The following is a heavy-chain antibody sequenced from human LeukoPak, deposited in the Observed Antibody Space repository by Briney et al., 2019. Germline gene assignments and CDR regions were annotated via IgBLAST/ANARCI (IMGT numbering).Heavy chain of an antibody. V-gene: IGHV3-23*01. CDR1: GFTFNSFA. Sequence: PGGSLRLSCAASGFTFNSFAMNWVRQAPGKGLEWVSSISGRDGSSRYADFVKGRFTISRDNSKNTLHLQMSSLRAEDTAVYYCAKSLGVGGYTRYKGFDQWGQGTPVTVSS. CDR2: ISGRDGSS. CDR3: AKSLGVGGYTRYKGFDQ. D-gene: IGHD3-16*02. J-gene: IGHJ4*02.